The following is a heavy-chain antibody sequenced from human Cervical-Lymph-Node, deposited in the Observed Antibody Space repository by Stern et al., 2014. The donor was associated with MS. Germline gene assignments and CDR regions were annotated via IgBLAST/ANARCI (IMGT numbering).Heavy chain of an antibody. J-gene: IGHJ6*02. CDR3: ARDRGGYCSSTSCYSYYGMDV. D-gene: IGHD2-2*02. Sequence: QVQLVQSGSELKKPGASVKVSCKASGYTFTSYAMNWVRQAPGQGLEWMGWINTNTGNPTYAQRFTGRFVFSLDTSVSTAYLQISSLKAEDTAVYYCARDRGGYCSSTSCYSYYGMDVWGQGTTVTVSS. CDR1: GYTFTSYA. V-gene: IGHV7-4-1*02. CDR2: INTNTGNP.